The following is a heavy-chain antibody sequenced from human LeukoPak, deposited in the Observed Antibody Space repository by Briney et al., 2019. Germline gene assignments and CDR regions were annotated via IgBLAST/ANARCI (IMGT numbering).Heavy chain of an antibody. J-gene: IGHJ3*02. CDR2: IILIFGTA. D-gene: IGHD3-22*01. CDR3: ARDDDSSGYYSSSAFDI. CDR1: GGTFSSYA. V-gene: IGHV1-69*05. Sequence: ASVKVSCKAYGGTFSSYAISWVRQAPGQGLEWMGRIILIFGTANYAQKFQGRVTITTDESTSTAYMELSSLRSEDTAVYYCARDDDSSGYYSSSAFDIWGQGTMVTVSS.